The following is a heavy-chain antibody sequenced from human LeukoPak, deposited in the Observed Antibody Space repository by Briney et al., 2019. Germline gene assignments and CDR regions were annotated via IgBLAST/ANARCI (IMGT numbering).Heavy chain of an antibody. V-gene: IGHV3-48*04. CDR1: GFTFSNYW. Sequence: PGGSLRLSCAASGFTFSNYWMHWVRQAPGKGLEWVSYISSSGSTIYYADSVQGRFTISRDNAKNSLYLQMNSLRAEDTAVYYCARDRSRDSVLRHYSYFGMDVWGQGTTVTVSS. CDR3: ARDRSRDSVLRHYSYFGMDV. CDR2: ISSSGSTI. J-gene: IGHJ6*02. D-gene: IGHD2-8*01.